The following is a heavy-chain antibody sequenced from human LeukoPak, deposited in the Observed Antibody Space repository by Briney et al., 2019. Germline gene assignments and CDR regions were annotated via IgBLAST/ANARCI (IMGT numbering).Heavy chain of an antibody. Sequence: GGSLRLSCAASGFTFSSYWMTWVRQAPGKGLEWVANIKTDGSQIYYVDSVKGRFTISRDNSKNTLYLQMNSLRAEDTAVYYCAKRHYGSGSPYYYYYMDVWGKGTTVTISS. V-gene: IGHV3-7*01. CDR1: GFTFSSYW. D-gene: IGHD3-10*01. CDR2: IKTDGSQI. CDR3: AKRHYGSGSPYYYYYMDV. J-gene: IGHJ6*03.